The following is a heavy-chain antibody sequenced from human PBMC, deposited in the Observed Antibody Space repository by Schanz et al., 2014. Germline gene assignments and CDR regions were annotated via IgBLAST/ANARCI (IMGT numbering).Heavy chain of an antibody. CDR3: AKEDRNHNSDYVY. D-gene: IGHD3-22*01. Sequence: QVQLVQSGGGVVQPGGSLRLSCAASGFTFTSYSMHWVRQAPGRGLEWVAFIRYDGSSKYYADSVRGRFTISRDDSKNTLYLQMNSLRPEDTAVYYCAKEDRNHNSDYVYWGQGTPVTVSS. CDR1: GFTFTSYS. CDR2: IRYDGSSK. V-gene: IGHV3-30*02. J-gene: IGHJ4*02.